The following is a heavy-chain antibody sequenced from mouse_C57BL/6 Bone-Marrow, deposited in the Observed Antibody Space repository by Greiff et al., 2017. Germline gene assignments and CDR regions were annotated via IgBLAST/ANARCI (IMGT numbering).Heavy chain of an antibody. Sequence: QVHVKQPGAELVKPGASVKMSCKASGYTFTSYWITWVKQRPGQGLEWIGDIYPGSGSTNYNEKFKSKATLTADKSSSTAYMQLSSLNSEDSAVYFCARRGDYDPAWFAYWGQGTLVTVSA. CDR1: GYTFTSYW. CDR2: IYPGSGST. CDR3: ARRGDYDPAWFAY. D-gene: IGHD2-4*01. V-gene: IGHV1-55*01. J-gene: IGHJ3*01.